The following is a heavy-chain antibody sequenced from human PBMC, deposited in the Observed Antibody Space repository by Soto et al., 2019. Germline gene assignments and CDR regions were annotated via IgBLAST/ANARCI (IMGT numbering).Heavy chain of an antibody. CDR3: ATDREYSGSYFYAFDI. J-gene: IGHJ3*02. CDR2: FDPEDGET. V-gene: IGHV1-24*01. D-gene: IGHD1-26*01. CDR1: GYTLTELS. Sequence: ASVKVSCKVSGYTLTELSMHWVRQAPGKGLEWMGGFDPEDGETIYAQEFQGRVTMTEDTSTDTAYMELSSLRSEDTAVYYCATDREYSGSYFYAFDIWGQGTMVTVSS.